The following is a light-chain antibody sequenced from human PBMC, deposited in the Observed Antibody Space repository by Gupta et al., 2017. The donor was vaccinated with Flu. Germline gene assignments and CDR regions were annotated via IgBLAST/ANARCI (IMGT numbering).Light chain of an antibody. V-gene: IGKV2-28*01. CDR1: QSLLHSNGYNY. CDR2: LGS. Sequence: DIVMTQSPLSLPVTPGEPASISCRSSQSLLHSNGYNYLDWYLQKPGQSPQLLIYLGSNRASGVPDRFSGSGSGADFTLKIIRGEAEDVGVYYCMQALQTPPWTFGQGTKVEIK. J-gene: IGKJ1*01. CDR3: MQALQTPPWT.